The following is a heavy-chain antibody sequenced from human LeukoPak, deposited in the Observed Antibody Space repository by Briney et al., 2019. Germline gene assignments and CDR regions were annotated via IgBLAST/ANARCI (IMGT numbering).Heavy chain of an antibody. CDR3: ARDQVRFLEWLSVNYYYYYMDV. CDR1: GYTFTSYY. J-gene: IGHJ6*03. Sequence: ASVKVSCKASGYTFTSYYMHWVRQAPGQGLEWMGWINPNSGGTNYAQKFQGRVTMTRDTSISTAYMELSRLRSDDTAVYYCARDQVRFLEWLSVNYYYYYMDVWGKGTTVTVSS. V-gene: IGHV1-2*02. D-gene: IGHD3-3*01. CDR2: INPNSGGT.